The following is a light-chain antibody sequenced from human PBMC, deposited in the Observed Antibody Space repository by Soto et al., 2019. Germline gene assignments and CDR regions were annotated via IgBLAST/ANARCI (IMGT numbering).Light chain of an antibody. J-gene: IGKJ4*01. CDR3: QQYDNSPLT. CDR1: QSVSSSY. V-gene: IGKV3-20*01. CDR2: GAS. Sequence: EIVLTPSPGTLSLSPGERAGLSCRASQSVSSSYLAWYQQKPGQAPRLLIYGASNRATGIPDRFSGSGSGTDFTLTISRLEPEDFAVYYCQQYDNSPLTFGGGTKVDIK.